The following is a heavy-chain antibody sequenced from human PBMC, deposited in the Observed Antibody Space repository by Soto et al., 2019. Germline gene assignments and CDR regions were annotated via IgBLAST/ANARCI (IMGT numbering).Heavy chain of an antibody. CDR3: ARDRPSVDTAMDSKFDY. V-gene: IGHV1-46*01. Sequence: ASVKVSCKASGYTFTSYYMHWVRQAPGQGLEWMGIINPSGGSTSYAQKFQGRVTMTRDTSTSTVYMELSSLRSEDTAVYYCARDRPSVDTAMDSKFDYWGQGTLVTVSS. D-gene: IGHD5-18*01. J-gene: IGHJ4*02. CDR2: INPSGGST. CDR1: GYTFTSYY.